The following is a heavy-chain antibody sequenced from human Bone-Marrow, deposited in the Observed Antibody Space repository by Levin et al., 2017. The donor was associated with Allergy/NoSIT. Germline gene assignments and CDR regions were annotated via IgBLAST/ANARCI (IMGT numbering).Heavy chain of an antibody. CDR1: GGSISSYY. CDR2: IYYSGST. J-gene: IGHJ3*02. Sequence: SQTLSLTCTVSGGSISSYYWSWIRQPPGKGLEWIGYIYYSGSTNYNPSLKSRVTISVDTSKNQLSLKLSSVTAADTAVHYCAGVYCSSTSCYTGADAFDIWGQGTMVTVSS. D-gene: IGHD2-2*02. V-gene: IGHV4-59*01. CDR3: AGVYCSSTSCYTGADAFDI.